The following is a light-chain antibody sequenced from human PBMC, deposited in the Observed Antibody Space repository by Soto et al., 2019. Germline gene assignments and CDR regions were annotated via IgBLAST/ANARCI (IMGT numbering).Light chain of an antibody. Sequence: EIVMTQSPATLSVSPGERASLSCRASQSVSSNLAWYQQKPGQAPRLLIYGASTRATGIPARFSGSGSGTEFTLTISSLQSGDVAVYYCQQYDTWPPGTFGQGTKV. CDR2: GAS. CDR3: QQYDTWPPGT. J-gene: IGKJ1*01. V-gene: IGKV3-15*01. CDR1: QSVSSN.